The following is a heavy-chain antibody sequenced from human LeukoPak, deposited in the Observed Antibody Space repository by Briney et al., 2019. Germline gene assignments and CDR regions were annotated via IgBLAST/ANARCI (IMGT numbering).Heavy chain of an antibody. Sequence: PGGSLRLSCAASGFTLRSYDMHWVRQVTGKGLEWVSAIGISDDTYYQGSVKGRFTISREYAKNSLYLHYCARGGIQVSGIDEIDYWGQGTLVTVSS. V-gene: IGHV3-13*01. CDR2: IGISDDT. J-gene: IGHJ4*02. CDR3: IDY. CDR1: GFTLRSYD. D-gene: IGHD6-19*01.